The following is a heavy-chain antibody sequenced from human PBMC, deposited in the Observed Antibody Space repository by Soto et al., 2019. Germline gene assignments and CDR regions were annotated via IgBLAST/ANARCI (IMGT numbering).Heavy chain of an antibody. CDR1: GGTISSWY. D-gene: IGHD1-26*01. CDR2: IYYSGST. Sequence: SETLSLTCTVSGGTISSWYWSWIRQPPGKGLEWIGYIYYSGSTNYNPSLKSRVTISVDTSKNQFSLKLSPVTAADTAVYYCARRYGSAIDYWGQGTLVTVSS. CDR3: ARRYGSAIDY. J-gene: IGHJ4*02. V-gene: IGHV4-59*08.